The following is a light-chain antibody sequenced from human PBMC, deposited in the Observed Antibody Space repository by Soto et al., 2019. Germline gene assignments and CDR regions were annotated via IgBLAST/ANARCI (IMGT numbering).Light chain of an antibody. CDR3: GSITSSSTSV. Sequence: QSALSQPASVSGSPGQSITISCTETSSDVGGYEYVSWYQHQPGKAPKLIIYDVTNRPSGVSNRFSGSKSGNTASLTISGIQIEDEADYYCGSITSSSTSVFGNGTKVTVL. CDR2: DVT. J-gene: IGLJ1*01. V-gene: IGLV2-14*01. CDR1: SSDVGGYEY.